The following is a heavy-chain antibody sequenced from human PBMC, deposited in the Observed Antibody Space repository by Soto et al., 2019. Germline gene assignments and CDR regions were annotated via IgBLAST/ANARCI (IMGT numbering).Heavy chain of an antibody. D-gene: IGHD1-26*01. CDR2: ARNRANAYTT. CDR1: GFTFSDHD. J-gene: IGHJ6*02. V-gene: IGHV3-72*01. Sequence: PGGSLRLSCAASGFTFSDHDMDWVRQAPGKGLEWVGRARNRANAYTTEYAASVKGRFTISRDDSKNSLYLQMNSLKTEDTAVYYCVRGAGPTANYYYYGLDVWGQGTTVTVSS. CDR3: VRGAGPTANYYYYGLDV.